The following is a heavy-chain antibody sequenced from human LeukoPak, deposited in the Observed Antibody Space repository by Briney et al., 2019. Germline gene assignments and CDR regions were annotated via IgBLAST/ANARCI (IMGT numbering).Heavy chain of an antibody. CDR1: GFIFSDYY. CDR3: ATVQFLEWLPD. Sequence: GGSLRLSCTASGFIFSDYYMSWIRQAPGKGLEWISYISTRGTTIYYADSVRGRFTISRDNAKNSLFLQMNSLRAEDTAVYYCATVQFLEWLPDWGQGTLVTVSS. D-gene: IGHD3-3*01. CDR2: ISTRGTTI. V-gene: IGHV3-11*04. J-gene: IGHJ4*02.